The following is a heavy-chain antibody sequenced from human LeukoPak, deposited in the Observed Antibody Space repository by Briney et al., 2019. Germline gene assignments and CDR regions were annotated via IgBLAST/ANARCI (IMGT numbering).Heavy chain of an antibody. CDR3: ARFYDSTGYYSGGNFDY. V-gene: IGHV3-20*04. D-gene: IGHD3-22*01. J-gene: IGHJ4*02. CDR2: INWNGGST. Sequence: PEGSLRLSCTVSGFTFDHYGMSWVRQAPGKGLEWVSGINWNGGSTGYADSVKARFTTSRDNAKNSLYLQMNSLRAEDTALYYCARFYDSTGYYSGGNFDYWGQGTLVTVSS. CDR1: GFTFDHYG.